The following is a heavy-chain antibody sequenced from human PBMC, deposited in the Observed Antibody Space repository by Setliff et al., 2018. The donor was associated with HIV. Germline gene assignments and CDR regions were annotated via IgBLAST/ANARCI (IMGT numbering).Heavy chain of an antibody. V-gene: IGHV4-61*02. CDR3: ARDKGYYCMDV. CDR1: GVSISSGSYY. Sequence: SETLSLTCTVSGVSISSGSYYWSWIRQSAGKGLGWIGRIYTSGSTNDNPSLKSRITISVDTSNNQFSLRLSSVTAADTAVYYCARDKGYYCMDVWGKGITVTVSS. J-gene: IGHJ6*03. CDR2: IYTSGST.